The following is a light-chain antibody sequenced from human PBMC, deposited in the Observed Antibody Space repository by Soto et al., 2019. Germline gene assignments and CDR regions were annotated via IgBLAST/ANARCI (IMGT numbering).Light chain of an antibody. CDR2: EVS. CDR1: SSDVGAYDY. J-gene: IGLJ1*01. V-gene: IGLV2-14*03. CDR3: SSYTSSSTQV. Sequence: SALTQPASVSGAPGQSITISCTGTSSDVGAYDYVSWYQQHPDKAPKLMIYEVSNRPSGVSNRSSGSKSVNTATLTISGLQSDDEADYYCSSYTSSSTQVFGTGTKVTVL.